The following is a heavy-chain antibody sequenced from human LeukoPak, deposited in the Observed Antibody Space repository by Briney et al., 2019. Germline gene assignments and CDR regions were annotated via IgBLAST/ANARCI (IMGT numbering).Heavy chain of an antibody. D-gene: IGHD2-15*01. J-gene: IGHJ6*02. V-gene: IGHV1-58*01. CDR1: GFTFTTSA. Sequence: ASVKVSCKASGFTFTTSAVQWVRQACGQRLEWIGWIVVGSGNTNYAQKFQERVTVIRDMSTSTAYMELSSLRSEDTAVYYCAAGYCSGGSCYPYYYYGMDVWGQGTTVTVSS. CDR3: AAGYCSGGSCYPYYYYGMDV. CDR2: IVVGSGNT.